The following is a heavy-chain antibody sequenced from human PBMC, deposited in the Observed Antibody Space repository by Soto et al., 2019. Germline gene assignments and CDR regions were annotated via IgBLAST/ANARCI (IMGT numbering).Heavy chain of an antibody. D-gene: IGHD6-13*01. CDR2: ISYSGAT. V-gene: IGHV4-39*01. J-gene: IGHJ5*02. Sequence: LQLQESGPGLVKPSETLSLTCTVSGGSISSSDYYWAWVRQPPGKGLEWIGSISYSGATYYNPSLERRVTIHVDTSRDQFSLELRSVTAADTAVYYCARLDIAVACHRWFDPWGQGILVTVSS. CDR3: ARLDIAVACHRWFDP. CDR1: GGSISSSDYY.